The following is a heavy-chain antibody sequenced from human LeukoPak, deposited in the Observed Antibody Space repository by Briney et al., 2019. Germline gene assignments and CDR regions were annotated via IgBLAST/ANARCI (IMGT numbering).Heavy chain of an antibody. CDR1: GGSISSSSYY. Sequence: SETLSLTCTVSGGSISSSSYYWGWIRQPPGKGLEWLGSIYYSGSTYYNPSLKSRVTISVDTSKNQFSLKLSSVTAADTAVYYCARQWGFDYSFDWYFDLWGRGILVTVSS. D-gene: IGHD4-11*01. V-gene: IGHV4-39*01. J-gene: IGHJ2*01. CDR2: IYYSGST. CDR3: ARQWGFDYSFDWYFDL.